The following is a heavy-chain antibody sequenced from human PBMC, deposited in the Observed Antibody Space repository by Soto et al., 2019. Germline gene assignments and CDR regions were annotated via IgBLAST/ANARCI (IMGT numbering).Heavy chain of an antibody. Sequence: QVQLVESGGGVVQPGTSLRLSCAASGFTFSNYGMHWVRQAPGKGLEWVAVMSNDGSNKYYADSVKGRFTISRDNSKNTLYLQMNSLRAEDTAVYYCAKDRETSSGWYDKDWFDPWGQGTLVTVSS. D-gene: IGHD6-19*01. CDR2: MSNDGSNK. CDR1: GFTFSNYG. J-gene: IGHJ5*02. CDR3: AKDRETSSGWYDKDWFDP. V-gene: IGHV3-30*18.